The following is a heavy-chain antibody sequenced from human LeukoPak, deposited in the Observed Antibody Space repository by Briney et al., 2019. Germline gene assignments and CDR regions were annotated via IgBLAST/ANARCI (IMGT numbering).Heavy chain of an antibody. J-gene: IGHJ4*02. CDR2: ISPRGDIT. CDR3: AKDRVEGSGSYRPPFDLSY. V-gene: IGHV3-23*01. D-gene: IGHD3-10*01. CDR1: GFSFRSHG. Sequence: PGGSLRLSCAASGFSFRSHGMNWVRQAPGKGLEWVSGISPRGDITYYKDSVRGRFTISRDNFKNTLYLQMNSLRAEDTAVYYCAKDRVEGSGSYRPPFDLSYWGQGTLVTVSS.